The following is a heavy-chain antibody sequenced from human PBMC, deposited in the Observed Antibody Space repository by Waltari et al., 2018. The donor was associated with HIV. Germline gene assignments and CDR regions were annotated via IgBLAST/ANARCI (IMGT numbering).Heavy chain of an antibody. V-gene: IGHV1-46*01. CDR2: INPSGGST. CDR3: ARDLTMSHKYYYYGMDV. D-gene: IGHD3-3*01. Sequence: QVQLVQSGAEVKKPGASVKVSCKASGYTFTSYYMHWVRQAPGQGLEWMGIINPSGGSTSYAQKFQGRVTMTRDTSTSTVYMELSSLRSEDTAVYYCARDLTMSHKYYYYGMDVWGQGTTVTVSS. J-gene: IGHJ6*02. CDR1: GYTFTSYY.